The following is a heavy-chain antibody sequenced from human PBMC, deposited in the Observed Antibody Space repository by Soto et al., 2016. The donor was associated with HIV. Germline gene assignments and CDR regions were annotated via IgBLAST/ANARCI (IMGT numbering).Heavy chain of an antibody. CDR3: ARVPLFSGSYYREIETLDY. J-gene: IGHJ4*02. Sequence: EVQLVESGGGVVRPGGSLRLSCAASGFTFDDYGMSWVRQAPGKGLEWVSGINWNGGSTGYADSVKGRFTISRDNAKNSLYLQMNSLRAEDTALYYCARVPLFSGSYYREIETLDYWGQGTLVTVSS. CDR2: INWNGGST. CDR1: GFTFDDYG. D-gene: IGHD1-26*01. V-gene: IGHV3-20*04.